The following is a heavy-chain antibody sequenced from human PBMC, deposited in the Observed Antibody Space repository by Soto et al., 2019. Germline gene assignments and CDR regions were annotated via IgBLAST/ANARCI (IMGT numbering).Heavy chain of an antibody. CDR2: ISGGGDST. V-gene: IGHV3-23*01. CDR1: GFTFTTYA. J-gene: IGHJ6*02. CDR3: EKTYSSGWAIYYFYGMDV. Sequence: EVQLLESGGGLVQPGGSLRLSCAASGFTFTTYAMNWVRQAPGKGLEWVSVISGGGDSTYYADSVKGRFTISRDNSKNTLYLQMNRLRAEDTAVYYCEKTYSSGWAIYYFYGMDVWGQGTTVTVSS. D-gene: IGHD6-19*01.